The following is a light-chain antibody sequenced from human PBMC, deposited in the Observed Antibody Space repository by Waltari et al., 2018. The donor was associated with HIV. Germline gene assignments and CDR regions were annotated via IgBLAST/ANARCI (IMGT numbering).Light chain of an antibody. J-gene: IGKJ4*01. V-gene: IGKV2-28*01. CDR3: MQTLETPLT. CDR2: LGS. Sequence: DIAMNQSPLSLPVTPGEPASIPCRSSQSLLKTNGYIHLDWYLQRPGQSPQLLILLGSNRASGVPDRFSASASATDFTLQISRVEAEDVGIYYCMQTLETPLTFGGGTKVEI. CDR1: QSLLKTNGYIH.